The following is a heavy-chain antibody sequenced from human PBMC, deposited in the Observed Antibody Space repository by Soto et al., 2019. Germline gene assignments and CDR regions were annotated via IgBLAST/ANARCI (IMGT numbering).Heavy chain of an antibody. D-gene: IGHD2-2*01. CDR1: GFTFTTFW. J-gene: IGHJ4*02. V-gene: IGHV3-7*01. CDR3: ARDCSSATCSRRNDD. CDR2: IKQDGSEK. Sequence: EVQLVESGGGLVQPGGSLRLSCAAPGFTFTTFWMSWVPKAPGKGLEWVANIKQDGSEKYYVDSVKGRFAISRDNAKNSLYLQMNGLRAEDTAVYYCARDCSSATCSRRNDDWGQGTLVTVSS.